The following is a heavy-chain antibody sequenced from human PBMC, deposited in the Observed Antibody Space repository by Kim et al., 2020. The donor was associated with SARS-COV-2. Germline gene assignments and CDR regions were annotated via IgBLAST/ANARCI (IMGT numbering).Heavy chain of an antibody. D-gene: IGHD3-10*01. CDR2: INAGNGNT. Sequence: ASVKVSCKASGYTFTSYAMHWVRQAPGQRLEWMGWINAGNGNTKYSQKFQGRVTITRDTSASTAYMELSSLRSEDTAVYYCARGLHTMVRGPTPPVWFDPWGQGTLVTVSS. J-gene: IGHJ5*02. CDR1: GYTFTSYA. CDR3: ARGLHTMVRGPTPPVWFDP. V-gene: IGHV1-3*01.